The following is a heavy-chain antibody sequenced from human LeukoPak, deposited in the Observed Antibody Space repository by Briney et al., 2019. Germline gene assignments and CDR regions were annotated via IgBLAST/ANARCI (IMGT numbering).Heavy chain of an antibody. D-gene: IGHD3-10*01. J-gene: IGHJ3*02. CDR1: GVYISRYY. Sequence: SETLSLTCTVSGVYISRYYWSWVRQPPGKGLEWIGFIYFNWSTNYNPSLKSRVAISVYRSKNQFSLKLSSVTAADTAVYYCARDRVGGSTAAFDIWGQGTMVTASS. CDR2: IYFNWST. V-gene: IGHV4-59*13. CDR3: ARDRVGGSTAAFDI.